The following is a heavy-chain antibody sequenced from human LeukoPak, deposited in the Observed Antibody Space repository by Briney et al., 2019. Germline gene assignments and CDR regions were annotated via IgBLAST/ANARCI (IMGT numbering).Heavy chain of an antibody. V-gene: IGHV3-7*01. CDR1: GFTFSSYA. CDR3: VRVQQSVVHFYFDS. Sequence: GGSLRLSCAASGFTFSSYAMSWVRQAPGKGLEWVAIIKYDGSAKRYVDSVKGRFTISRDNVQNSLYLELNSLRSDDTAVYYCVRVQQSVVHFYFDSWGQGTLVTVSS. CDR2: IKYDGSAK. D-gene: IGHD2-2*01. J-gene: IGHJ4*02.